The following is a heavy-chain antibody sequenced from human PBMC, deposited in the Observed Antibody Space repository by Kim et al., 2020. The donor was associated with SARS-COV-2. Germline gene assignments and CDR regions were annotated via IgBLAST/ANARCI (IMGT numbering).Heavy chain of an antibody. Sequence: SETLSLTCAVYGGSFSGYYWSWIRQPPGKGLEWIGEINHSGSTNYNPSLKSRVTISVYTSKNQFSLKLSSVTAADTAVYYCARGLSVAAAGGCWFDPWGQGTLVTVSS. CDR1: GGSFSGYY. CDR3: ARGLSVAAAGGCWFDP. CDR2: INHSGST. D-gene: IGHD6-13*01. J-gene: IGHJ5*02. V-gene: IGHV4-34*01.